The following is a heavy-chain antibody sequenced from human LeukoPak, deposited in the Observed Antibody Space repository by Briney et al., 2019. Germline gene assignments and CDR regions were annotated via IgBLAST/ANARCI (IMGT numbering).Heavy chain of an antibody. CDR2: IKQDGSEK. Sequence: GGSLRLSCAASGFTFSSYWMSWVRQAPGKGLEWVANIKQDGSEKYYVDSVKGRFTISRDNAKNSLYLQMNSQRAEDTAVYYCARDFLPYYLLFDYWGQGTLVTVSS. CDR3: ARDFLPYYLLFDY. D-gene: IGHD2-8*01. V-gene: IGHV3-7*01. CDR1: GFTFSSYW. J-gene: IGHJ4*02.